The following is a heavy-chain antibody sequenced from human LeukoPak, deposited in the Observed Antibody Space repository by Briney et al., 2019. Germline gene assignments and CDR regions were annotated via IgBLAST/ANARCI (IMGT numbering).Heavy chain of an antibody. CDR3: ARESCGGDCPIDY. Sequence: ASVKVSCKASGYTFTAYYIHWVRQAPGQGLEWMGWINPNSGDTTYAQNFQGRVTMTRDTSINTAYMELSRLRSDDTAVYYCARESCGGDCPIDYWGQGTLVTVSS. J-gene: IGHJ4*02. V-gene: IGHV1-2*02. CDR1: GYTFTAYY. D-gene: IGHD2-21*02. CDR2: INPNSGDT.